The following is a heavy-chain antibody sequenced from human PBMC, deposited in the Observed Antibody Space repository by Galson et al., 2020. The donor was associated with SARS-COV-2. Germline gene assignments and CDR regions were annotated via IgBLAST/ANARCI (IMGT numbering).Heavy chain of an antibody. Sequence: SETLSLTCTVSGGSVSSGSNYWSWIRQPAGKGLEWIGRIYTSGSTNYNPSLKSRVTISVDMSKNQFSLKLSSVTAADTAVYFCTRDMVWAGNYYYMDVWGKGTTVTISS. CDR2: IYTSGST. J-gene: IGHJ6*03. CDR3: TRDMVWAGNYYYMDV. D-gene: IGHD2-8*01. CDR1: GGSVSSGSNY. V-gene: IGHV4-61*02.